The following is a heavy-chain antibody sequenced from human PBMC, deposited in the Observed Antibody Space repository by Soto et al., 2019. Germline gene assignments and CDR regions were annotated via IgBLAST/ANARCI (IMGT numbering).Heavy chain of an antibody. V-gene: IGHV4-59*08. CDR3: ASRVGARYCSGGSCYYNWFDP. CDR2: IYYSGST. J-gene: IGHJ5*02. Sequence: PSETLSLTCTVSGGSISTYYCSWLRQPPGQALEWIGFIYYSGSTNYNPSLKSRITISVDTSKNQFSLKLSSVTAADTAVYYCASRVGARYCSGGSCYYNWFDPWGQGTLVTVSS. CDR1: GGSISTYY. D-gene: IGHD2-15*01.